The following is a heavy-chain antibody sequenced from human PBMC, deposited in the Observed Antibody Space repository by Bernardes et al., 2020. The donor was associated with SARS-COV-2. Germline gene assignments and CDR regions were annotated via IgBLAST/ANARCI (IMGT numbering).Heavy chain of an antibody. CDR1: GGSIRSSNW. CDR3: ARLLYDSSGYYSDAFDI. D-gene: IGHD3-22*01. Sequence: LSLTCPVSGGSIRSSNWWSWVRQHPAHGLEWIWEIYPSLSTNYNPSLKSRVTISVDKSKNQFSLKLSSVTAADTAVYYFARLLYDSSGYYSDAFDIWGQGTMVTVSS. V-gene: IGHV4-4*02. J-gene: IGHJ3*02. CDR2: IYPSLST.